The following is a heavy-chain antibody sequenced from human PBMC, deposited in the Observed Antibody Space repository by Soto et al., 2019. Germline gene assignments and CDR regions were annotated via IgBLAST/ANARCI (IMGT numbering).Heavy chain of an antibody. CDR1: GGTFSSYS. CDR2: IIPTFGTA. Sequence: QVQLVQSGAEVKKPGSSVKVSCKASGGTFSSYSINWVRQAPGQGLEWMGGIIPTFGTANYAQKFQGRVTLTADESTSTAHMELSSLRNEDTAVYYCARPFQSWPGGWYFDLWGRGTLVTVSS. V-gene: IGHV1-69*01. J-gene: IGHJ2*01. CDR3: ARPFQSWPGGWYFDL. D-gene: IGHD3-16*01.